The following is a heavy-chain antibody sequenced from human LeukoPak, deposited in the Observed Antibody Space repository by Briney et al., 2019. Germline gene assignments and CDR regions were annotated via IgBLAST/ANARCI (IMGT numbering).Heavy chain of an antibody. J-gene: IGHJ4*02. CDR3: AKIPRPNHSNHEPN. Sequence: SETLSLTCAVYGGSFSGYYWSWVRQPPGKGLEWIGEINHSGSTNYNPSLKSRVTISVDTSKNQFSLKLSSVTAADTAVYYCAKIPRPNHSNHEPNWGQGTLVTVSS. V-gene: IGHV4-34*01. CDR1: GGSFSGYY. CDR2: INHSGST. D-gene: IGHD1-14*01.